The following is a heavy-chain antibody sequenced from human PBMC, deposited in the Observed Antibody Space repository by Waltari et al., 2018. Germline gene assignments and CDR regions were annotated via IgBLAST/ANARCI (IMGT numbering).Heavy chain of an antibody. CDR2: INWNGGST. CDR3: ARDLWFGELLPHFDY. V-gene: IGHV3-20*04. CDR1: GFTFDDYG. D-gene: IGHD3-10*01. J-gene: IGHJ4*02. Sequence: EVQLVESGGGVVRPGGSLRLSCAASGFTFDDYGMSWVRQAPGKGLEWVSGINWNGGSTGYADAVKGRFTISRDNAKNSLYLQMNSLRAEDTALYYCARDLWFGELLPHFDYWGQGTLVTVSS.